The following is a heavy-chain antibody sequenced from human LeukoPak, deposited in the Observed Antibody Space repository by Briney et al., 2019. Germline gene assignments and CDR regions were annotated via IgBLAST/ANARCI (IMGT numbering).Heavy chain of an antibody. V-gene: IGHV1-18*01. CDR3: ARDCYPDSSGCSCY. CDR2: ISAYNGNT. J-gene: IGHJ4*02. Sequence: ASVKVSCKASGYAFTSYGISWVRQAPGQGLEWMGWISAYNGNTNYAQKLQGRVTMTTDTSTSTAYMELRSLRSDDTAVYYCARDCYPDSSGCSCYWGQGTLVTVSS. D-gene: IGHD6-19*01. CDR1: GYAFTSYG.